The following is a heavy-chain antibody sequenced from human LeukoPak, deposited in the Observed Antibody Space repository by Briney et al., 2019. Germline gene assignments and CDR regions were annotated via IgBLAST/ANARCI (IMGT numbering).Heavy chain of an antibody. Sequence: SETLSLTCAVYGGSFSGYYWSWIRQPPGKGLEWIGEINHSGSTTYDPSLKTRVTISVDTSKNQFSLKVTSVTAADTAVYYCARGDYCSGGSCYLNYWGQGTLVTVSS. D-gene: IGHD2-15*01. CDR3: ARGDYCSGGSCYLNY. CDR1: GGSFSGYY. CDR2: INHSGST. J-gene: IGHJ4*02. V-gene: IGHV4-34*01.